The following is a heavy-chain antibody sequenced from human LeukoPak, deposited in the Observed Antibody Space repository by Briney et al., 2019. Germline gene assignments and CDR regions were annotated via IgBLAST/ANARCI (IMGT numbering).Heavy chain of an antibody. CDR2: ISGSGGST. J-gene: IGHJ4*02. CDR1: GSTFSSYA. CDR3: AKVITMIVVVPPSFDY. Sequence: GGSLRLSCAASGSTFSSYAMSWVRQAPGKGLEWVSAISGSGGSTYYADSVKGRFTISRDNSKNTLYLQMNSLRAEDTAVYYCAKVITMIVVVPPSFDYWGQGTLVTVSS. D-gene: IGHD3-22*01. V-gene: IGHV3-23*01.